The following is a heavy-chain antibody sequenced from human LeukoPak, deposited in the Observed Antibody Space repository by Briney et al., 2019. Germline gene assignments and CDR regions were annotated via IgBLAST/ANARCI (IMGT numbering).Heavy chain of an antibody. CDR1: GFTFSSYE. CDR2: ISSSGGTR. CDR3: ARENTDDAFDI. D-gene: IGHD1/OR15-1a*01. V-gene: IGHV3-48*03. J-gene: IGHJ3*02. Sequence: GGSLRLSCAASGFTFSSYEMNWVRQAAGKGLEWVAYISSSGGTRYYADSVKGRFTISRDNAKNSLYLQMNSLRAEDTAVYYCARENTDDAFDIWGQETMVTVSS.